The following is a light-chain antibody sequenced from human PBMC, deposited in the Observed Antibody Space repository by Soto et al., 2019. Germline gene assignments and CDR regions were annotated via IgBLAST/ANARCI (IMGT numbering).Light chain of an antibody. CDR1: SSDVGFYSY. J-gene: IGLJ3*02. V-gene: IGLV2-14*03. Sequence: QSALTQPASVSESPGQSITISCTGTSSDVGFYSYVSWYQHHPGNAPKLLIYDDANRPSGVSNRFSGSKSDNTAYLSISGLQAEDEADYYCSSYTRSGTPVFGGGTKLTVL. CDR2: DDA. CDR3: SSYTRSGTPV.